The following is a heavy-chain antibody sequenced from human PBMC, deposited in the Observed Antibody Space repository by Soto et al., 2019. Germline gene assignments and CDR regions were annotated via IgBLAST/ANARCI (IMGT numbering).Heavy chain of an antibody. Sequence: GGSLRLSCAASGFTFSSFAMHWVRQAPGKGLEWVAVISYDGSNEYYVDSVKGRFTISRDHSKNTLSLQMNSLRTEDTAVYYCAKDLAGMVRGVEYNYYGMDVWGQGTTVTVSS. CDR1: GFTFSSFA. CDR3: AKDLAGMVRGVEYNYYGMDV. D-gene: IGHD3-10*01. J-gene: IGHJ6*02. V-gene: IGHV3-30*18. CDR2: ISYDGSNE.